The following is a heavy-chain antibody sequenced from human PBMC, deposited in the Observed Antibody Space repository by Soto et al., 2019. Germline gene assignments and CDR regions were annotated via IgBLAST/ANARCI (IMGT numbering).Heavy chain of an antibody. V-gene: IGHV1-8*01. D-gene: IGHD2-2*01. CDR2: MNPESRNT. J-gene: IGHJ4*02. CDR1: GYTFTSYD. CDR3: ARFVRHQLPTIDF. Sequence: QVQLVQSGADVKEPGASVRVSCKASGYTFTSYDINWVRQATGQGLEWMGWMNPESRNTGYAQKFQGRVTMTRDTSISTAYMELTSLRSEDTAVYYCARFVRHQLPTIDFWGQGTLVTVSS.